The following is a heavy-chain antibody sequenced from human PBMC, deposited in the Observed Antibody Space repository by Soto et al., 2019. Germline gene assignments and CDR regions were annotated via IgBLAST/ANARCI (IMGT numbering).Heavy chain of an antibody. CDR1: GGSISSGGYS. J-gene: IGHJ4*02. CDR3: ARSPYYYDSRGYSGDFYYFDY. Sequence: PSETLSLTCAVSGGSISSGGYSWSWIRQPPGKGLEWIGYIYHSGSTYYNPSLKSRVTISVDTSKNQFSLKLSSVPAADTSVYYRARSPYYYDSRGYSGDFYYFDYWGQGTLVTVSS. D-gene: IGHD3-22*01. V-gene: IGHV4-30-2*01. CDR2: IYHSGST.